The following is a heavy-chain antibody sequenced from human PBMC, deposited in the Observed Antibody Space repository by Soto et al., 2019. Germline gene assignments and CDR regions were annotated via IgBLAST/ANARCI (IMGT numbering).Heavy chain of an antibody. CDR3: ARDHGMITCGGSCFDY. CDR2: IYNSGIT. CDR1: GGSISSSNW. D-gene: IGHD3-16*01. Sequence: SETLSLTCAVSGGSISSSNWWSWVRPPPGKGLEWIGEIYNSGITNYNPSLKSRVTISVDKSKNQFSLKLSSVTAADTAVYYCARDHGMITCGGSCFDYWGKGSLVTVSA. V-gene: IGHV4-4*02. J-gene: IGHJ4*02.